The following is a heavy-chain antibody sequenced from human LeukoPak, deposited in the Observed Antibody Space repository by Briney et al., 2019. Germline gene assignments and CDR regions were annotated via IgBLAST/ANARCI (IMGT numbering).Heavy chain of an antibody. CDR2: IWYDGSNK. D-gene: IGHD5-24*01. CDR3: AREAGERWLQRRHFDY. J-gene: IGHJ4*02. V-gene: IGHV3-33*01. Sequence: GGSLRLSCAASGLTFSSYGLHWVRQAPGKGLEWVAVIWYDGSNKYYADSVKGRFTISRDNSKNTLYLQMNSLRAEDTAVYYCAREAGERWLQRRHFDYWGQGTLVTVSS. CDR1: GLTFSSYG.